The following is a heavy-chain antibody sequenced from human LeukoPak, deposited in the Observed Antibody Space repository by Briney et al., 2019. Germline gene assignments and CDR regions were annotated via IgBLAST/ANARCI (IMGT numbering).Heavy chain of an antibody. CDR3: ARGLPNYYDSSGYYYVVLAFDI. CDR2: INWNGGST. V-gene: IGHV3-20*01. CDR1: GFTFDDYG. D-gene: IGHD3-22*01. J-gene: IGHJ3*02. Sequence: GGSLRLSCAASGFTFDDYGMSWVRQAPGKGLEWVSGINWNGGSTGYADSVKGRFTISRDNAKNSLYLQMNSLRAEDTASYHCARGLPNYYDSSGYYYVVLAFDIWGQGTMVTVSS.